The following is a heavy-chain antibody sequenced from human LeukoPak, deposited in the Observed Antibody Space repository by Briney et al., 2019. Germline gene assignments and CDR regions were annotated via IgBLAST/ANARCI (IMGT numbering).Heavy chain of an antibody. Sequence: SETLSLTCAVSGYSISSCYYWGWIRQPPGKGLEWIGTIYHSGYTYNNPSLKSGVTISVDTSKNQFCLMVLSVTAADTSMYYCARYGYGGDYWGQGTLVTVPS. J-gene: IGHJ4*02. CDR1: GYSISSCYY. CDR3: ARYGYGGDY. CDR2: IYHSGYT. D-gene: IGHD4-23*01. V-gene: IGHV4-38-2*01.